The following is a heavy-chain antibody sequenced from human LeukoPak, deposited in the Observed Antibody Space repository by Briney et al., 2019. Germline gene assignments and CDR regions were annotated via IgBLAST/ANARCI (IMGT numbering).Heavy chain of an antibody. Sequence: SETLSLTCTVSGGSISSYYWSWIRQPPGKGLEWIGEINHSGSTNYNPSLKSRVTISVDTSKNQFSLKLSSVTAADTAVYYCARGIREWYQLLKWFDPWGQGTLATVSS. V-gene: IGHV4-34*01. CDR3: ARGIREWYQLLKWFDP. D-gene: IGHD2-2*01. CDR1: GGSISSYY. CDR2: INHSGST. J-gene: IGHJ5*02.